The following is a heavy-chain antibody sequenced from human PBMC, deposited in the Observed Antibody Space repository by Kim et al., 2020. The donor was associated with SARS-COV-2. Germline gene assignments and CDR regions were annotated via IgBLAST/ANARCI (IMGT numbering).Heavy chain of an antibody. J-gene: IGHJ6*01. CDR2: ISYDGSNK. CDR3: ALGYCSSTSCYGYYYYGM. Sequence: GSLRLSCAASGFTFSSYAMHWVRQAPGKGLEWVAVISYDGSNKYYADSVKGRSTISRDNSKNTLYLQMNSLRAEDTAVYYCALGYCSSTSCYGYYYYGM. V-gene: IGHV3-30-3*01. D-gene: IGHD2-2*01. CDR1: GFTFSSYA.